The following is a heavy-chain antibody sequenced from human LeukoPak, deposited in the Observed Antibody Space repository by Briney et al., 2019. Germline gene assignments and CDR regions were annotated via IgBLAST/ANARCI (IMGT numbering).Heavy chain of an antibody. CDR3: AKDLLTDIVVVPAANDAFDI. CDR2: ISGSGGST. V-gene: IGHV3-23*01. CDR1: GGSISSSSYY. D-gene: IGHD2-2*01. J-gene: IGHJ3*02. Sequence: PSETLSLTCTVSGGSISSSSYYWGWIRQPPGKGLEWVSAISGSGGSTYYADSVKGRFTISRDNSKNTLYLQMNSLRAEDTAVYYCAKDLLTDIVVVPAANDAFDIWGQGTMVTVSS.